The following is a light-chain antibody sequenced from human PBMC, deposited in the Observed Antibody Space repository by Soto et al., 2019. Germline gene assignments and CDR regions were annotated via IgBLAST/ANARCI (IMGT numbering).Light chain of an antibody. CDR1: QTVNSN. Sequence: TVMTQSPATLSVNPGERATLSCRASQTVNSNLAWYQQKPGQAPRLLIYGASTRATGIPARFSGSGSGTEFTLTISSLQSEDFAVYYCQQYNNWPRTFGQGTKVDIK. CDR3: QQYNNWPRT. J-gene: IGKJ1*01. V-gene: IGKV3-15*01. CDR2: GAS.